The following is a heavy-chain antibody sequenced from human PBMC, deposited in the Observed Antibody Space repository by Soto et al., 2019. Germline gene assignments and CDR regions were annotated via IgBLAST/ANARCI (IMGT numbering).Heavy chain of an antibody. Sequence: LKISCKGSGYSFTSYWIGWVRQMPGKGLEWMGIIYPGDSDTRYSPSFQGQVTISADKSISTAYLQWSSLKASDTAMYYCARQNWNYEVLNWFDPWGQGTLVTVSS. CDR3: ARQNWNYEVLNWFDP. CDR2: IYPGDSDT. CDR1: GYSFTSYW. J-gene: IGHJ5*02. D-gene: IGHD1-7*01. V-gene: IGHV5-51*01.